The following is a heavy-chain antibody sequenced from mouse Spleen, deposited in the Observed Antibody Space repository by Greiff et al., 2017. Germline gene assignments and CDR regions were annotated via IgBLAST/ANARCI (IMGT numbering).Heavy chain of an antibody. CDR1: GFTFSSYY. Sequence: EVQLVESGGGLVKRGGSLKLSCAASGFTFSSYYMSWVRQTPEKRLELVAAINSNGGSTYYPDTVKGRFTISRDNAKNTLYLQMSSLKSEDTALYYCARQGDYYGSSPDYWGQGTTLTVSS. J-gene: IGHJ2*01. CDR2: INSNGGST. CDR3: ARQGDYYGSSPDY. D-gene: IGHD1-1*01. V-gene: IGHV5-6-2*01.